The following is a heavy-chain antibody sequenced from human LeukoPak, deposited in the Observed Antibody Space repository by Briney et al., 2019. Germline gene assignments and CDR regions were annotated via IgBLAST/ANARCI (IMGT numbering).Heavy chain of an antibody. Sequence: ASVKVSCKASGGTFSSYAISWVRQAPGQGLEWKGRIIPILGIANYAQKFQGRVTITADKSTSTAYMELSSLRSEDTAVYYCARDEYSSSSLNSDYGMDVWGQGTTVTVSS. J-gene: IGHJ6*02. CDR3: ARDEYSSSSLNSDYGMDV. V-gene: IGHV1-69*04. D-gene: IGHD6-6*01. CDR2: IIPILGIA. CDR1: GGTFSSYA.